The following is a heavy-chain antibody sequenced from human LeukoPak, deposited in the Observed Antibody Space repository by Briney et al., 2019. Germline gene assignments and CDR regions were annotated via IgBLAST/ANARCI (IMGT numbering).Heavy chain of an antibody. CDR2: ISSSSNHI. D-gene: IGHD2-2*01. CDR3: ARRYCSSTSCYAFDI. V-gene: IGHV3-21*01. Sequence: GGSLRLSCAASGFTFSSYSTNWVRQAPGKGLEWVSDISSSSNHIIYIDSVKGRFTISRDNAKTSLYLQMNSLRAEDTAVYYCARRYCSSTSCYAFDIWGQGTMVTVSS. J-gene: IGHJ3*02. CDR1: GFTFSSYS.